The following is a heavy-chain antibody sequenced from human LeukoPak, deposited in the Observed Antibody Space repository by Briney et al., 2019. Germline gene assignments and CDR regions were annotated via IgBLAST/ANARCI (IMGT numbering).Heavy chain of an antibody. J-gene: IGHJ6*02. CDR3: ARDRRLDFQWERTYYGMDV. Sequence: SETLSLTCTVSGGSISSYYCSWIRQPAGKGLEWIARIYGSGTTNYNPSPRSRVTITLDTSKNQFSLKLSSVTAADTALYYCARDRRLDFQWERTYYGMDVWGQGTTDSVSS. CDR1: GGSISSYY. V-gene: IGHV4-4*07. CDR2: IYGSGTT. D-gene: IGHD1-26*01.